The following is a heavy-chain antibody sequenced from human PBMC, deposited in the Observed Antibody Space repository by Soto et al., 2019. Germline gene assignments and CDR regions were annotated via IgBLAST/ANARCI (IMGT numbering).Heavy chain of an antibody. CDR2: IYHSGST. Sequence: QVQLQESGPGLVKPSGTLSLTCAVSGGSISSSNWWSWVRQPPGKGLEWIVEIYHSGSTNYNPSLKRSAPLYVVNSKNLFSRNLLSVTAADTAVSFCARHTRRPAYSYGSERFYYYYGMDVWGQGPTVTVSS. D-gene: IGHD5-18*01. CDR1: GGSISSSNW. CDR3: ARHTRRPAYSYGSERFYYYYGMDV. J-gene: IGHJ6*01. V-gene: IGHV4-4*02.